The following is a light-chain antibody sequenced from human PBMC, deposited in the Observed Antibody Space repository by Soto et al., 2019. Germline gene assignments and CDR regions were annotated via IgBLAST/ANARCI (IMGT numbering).Light chain of an antibody. Sequence: PMTQSPTSLSASVDDRFTVSCRASQNIGTYLNWYQQKSGKAPKVLISDASSLQSGVPSRVTGSGSGTEVTLTIIGLQPEYFATYYGQRSYSMPIAFGQGTRVEI. J-gene: IGKJ5*01. CDR3: QRSYSMPIA. CDR2: DAS. CDR1: QNIGTY. V-gene: IGKV1-39*01.